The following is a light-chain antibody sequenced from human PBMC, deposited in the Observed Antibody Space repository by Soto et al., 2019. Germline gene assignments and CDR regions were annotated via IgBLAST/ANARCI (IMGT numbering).Light chain of an antibody. CDR3: QQYGNSPRV. CDR1: QSVSSH. Sequence: EIVLTQSSGPLSLSPGERANLSCRASQSVSSHLAWYQQKHGQAPRPXIYGASTRATGIPDRFSGSGSGTDVTITISRLEAEDVEVYYGQQYGNSPRVFGRGTKVDNK. V-gene: IGKV3-20*01. J-gene: IGKJ1*01. CDR2: GAS.